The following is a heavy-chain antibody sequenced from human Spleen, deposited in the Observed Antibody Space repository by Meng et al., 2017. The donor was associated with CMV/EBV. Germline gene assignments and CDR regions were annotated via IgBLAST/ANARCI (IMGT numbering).Heavy chain of an antibody. CDR2: ISAYNGNT. D-gene: IGHD3-3*01. Sequence: ASVKVSCKASGYTFTGYYMHWVRQAPGQGLEWMGWISAYNGNTNYAQKLQGRVTMTTDASTSTAYMELRSLRSDDTAVYYCARDSRITIFGVITKGGKAYYGMDVWGQGTTVTVSS. J-gene: IGHJ6*02. CDR1: GYTFTGYY. V-gene: IGHV1-18*04. CDR3: ARDSRITIFGVITKGGKAYYGMDV.